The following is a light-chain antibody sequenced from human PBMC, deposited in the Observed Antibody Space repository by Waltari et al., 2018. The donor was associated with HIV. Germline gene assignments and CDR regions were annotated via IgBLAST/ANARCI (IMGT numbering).Light chain of an antibody. V-gene: IGLV7-43*01. Sequence: QTVVTQEPSLTVSPGGTVTLTCASRTGAVHTTTYPNWLQQKPGQAPTALIYSTSNKHSWTPARFSGSLLGGSAALTLSAVQPEDEADYYCLLYYGAVWVFGGGTKLTVL. CDR3: LLYYGAVWV. J-gene: IGLJ3*02. CDR2: STS. CDR1: TGAVHTTTY.